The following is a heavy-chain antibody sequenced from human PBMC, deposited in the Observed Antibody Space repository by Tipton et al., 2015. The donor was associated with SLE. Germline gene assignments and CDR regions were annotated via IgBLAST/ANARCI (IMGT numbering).Heavy chain of an antibody. J-gene: IGHJ4*02. D-gene: IGHD3-10*01. Sequence: SLRLSCAASGFTFDNYAMSWVRQGPGKGLEWVAGIWFDGSNTYYADSVKGRFTISRDNSMNTLYLQMNSLRAEDTAVYYCARGIEYGSGSYYPNLGYWGQGTLVTVSS. CDR1: GFTFDNYA. CDR2: IWFDGSNT. V-gene: IGHV3-33*08. CDR3: ARGIEYGSGSYYPNLGY.